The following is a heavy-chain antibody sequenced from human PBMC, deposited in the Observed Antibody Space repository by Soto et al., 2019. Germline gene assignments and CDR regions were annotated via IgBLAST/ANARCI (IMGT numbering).Heavy chain of an antibody. Sequence: EVQLVESGGGLVQPGGSLKLSCAASGFSLSYYWMSWVRQAPGKGLEWVANIKDAGSEKYYVDSVKGRFTISRDNAKNSVYLQMNSLRVEDTAVYYCARDCSGGGCYYWGQGTPVTVSS. CDR2: IKDAGSEK. J-gene: IGHJ4*02. D-gene: IGHD2-15*01. CDR3: ARDCSGGGCYY. CDR1: GFSLSYYW. V-gene: IGHV3-7*01.